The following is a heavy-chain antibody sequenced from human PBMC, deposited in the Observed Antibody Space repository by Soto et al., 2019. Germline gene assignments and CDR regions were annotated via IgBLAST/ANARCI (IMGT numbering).Heavy chain of an antibody. Sequence: PSETLSLTCTVSGGSISSYYWSWIRQPPGKGLEWIGYIYYSGSTNYNPSLKSRVTISVDTSKNQFSLKLSSVTAADTAVYYCARTTTVTKMGGYYFDYWGQGTLVTVSS. CDR2: IYYSGST. J-gene: IGHJ4*02. V-gene: IGHV4-59*01. CDR1: GGSISSYY. D-gene: IGHD4-17*01. CDR3: ARTTTVTKMGGYYFDY.